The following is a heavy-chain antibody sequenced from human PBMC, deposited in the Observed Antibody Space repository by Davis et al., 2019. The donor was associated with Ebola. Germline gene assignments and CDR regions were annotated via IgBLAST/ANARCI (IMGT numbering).Heavy chain of an antibody. CDR2: ISWDGGST. CDR1: GFTFDDYT. D-gene: IGHD6-13*01. V-gene: IGHV3-43*01. Sequence: PGGSLRLSCAASGFTFDDYTMHWVRQAPGKGLEWVSLISWDGGSTYYADSVKGRFTISRDNSKNSLYLQMNSLRTEDTALYYCTKDLGSSSWYDYWGQGTLVTVSS. J-gene: IGHJ4*02. CDR3: TKDLGSSSWYDY.